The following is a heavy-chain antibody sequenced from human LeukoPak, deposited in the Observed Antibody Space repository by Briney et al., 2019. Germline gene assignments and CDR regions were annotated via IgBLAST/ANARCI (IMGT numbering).Heavy chain of an antibody. CDR1: GGSFSGYY. CDR3: ARVLAEPDLYYYYMDV. CDR2: INHSGST. J-gene: IGHJ6*03. V-gene: IGHV4-34*01. Sequence: SETLSLTCAVYGGSFSGYYWSWIRQPPGKGLEWIGEINHSGSTNYNPSLKSRVTISVDTSKNQFSLKLSSVTAADTAVYYCARVLAEPDLYYYYMDVWGKGTTVTVSS. D-gene: IGHD1-26*01.